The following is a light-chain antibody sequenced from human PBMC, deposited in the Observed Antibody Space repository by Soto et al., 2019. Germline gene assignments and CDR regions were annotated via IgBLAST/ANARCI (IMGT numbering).Light chain of an antibody. CDR2: AAS. V-gene: IGKV1-8*01. CDR3: QQYYSVPPT. J-gene: IGKJ1*01. Sequence: AIRMTQSPSSFSASTGDRVTITCRASQGISSYLAWYQQKPGKAPKLLIYAASTLQSGVPSRFSGSGSGTAFTLTISGLQSEDFATYYCQQYYSVPPTFGQGTKVDIK. CDR1: QGISSY.